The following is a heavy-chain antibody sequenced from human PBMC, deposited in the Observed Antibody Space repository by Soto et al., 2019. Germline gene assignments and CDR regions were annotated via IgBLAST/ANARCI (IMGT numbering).Heavy chain of an antibody. Sequence: SETLSLTCPVSGGSISSYYWSWIRPPPGKGLEWIGYIYYSGSTNYNPSLKSRVTISVDTSKNQFSLKLSSVTAADTAVYYCAREYMGYCSGGSCRYFDYWGQGTLVTVSS. CDR1: GGSISSYY. CDR2: IYYSGST. V-gene: IGHV4-59*01. J-gene: IGHJ4*02. CDR3: AREYMGYCSGGSCRYFDY. D-gene: IGHD2-15*01.